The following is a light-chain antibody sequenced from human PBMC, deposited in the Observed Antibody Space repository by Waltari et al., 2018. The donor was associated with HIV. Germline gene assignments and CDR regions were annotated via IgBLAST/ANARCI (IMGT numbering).Light chain of an antibody. Sequence: SYEMTQTPSVSVALGQTAKVACGGDNLASTAVHWYQQKPGRPPVLVIYDNNKLPSGIPGRFSGFNSGITATLTISGAQGDDEADYYCQVWDSDTGVFGSGTKVTVL. CDR1: NLASTA. CDR2: DNN. CDR3: QVWDSDTGV. V-gene: IGLV3-9*01. J-gene: IGLJ1*01.